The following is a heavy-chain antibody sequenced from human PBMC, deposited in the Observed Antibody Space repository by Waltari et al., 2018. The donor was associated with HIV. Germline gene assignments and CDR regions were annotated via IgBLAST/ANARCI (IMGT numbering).Heavy chain of an antibody. Sequence: QVQLQESGPGLVKPSETLSLTCTVSGGSLTNYYWSWIRQSPGTGLEWIGYIYYSGSTNYNPSLKSRVTISVDTSKNQISLNLSSVTAADTAVYYCARVGGYYSPIAVWGQGTMVTVSS. CDR2: IYYSGST. D-gene: IGHD3-16*01. J-gene: IGHJ3*01. CDR1: GGSLTNYY. CDR3: ARVGGYYSPIAV. V-gene: IGHV4-59*01.